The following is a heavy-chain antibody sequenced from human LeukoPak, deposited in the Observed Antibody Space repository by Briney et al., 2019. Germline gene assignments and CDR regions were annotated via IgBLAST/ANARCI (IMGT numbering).Heavy chain of an antibody. Sequence: PGGSLRLSCAASGFTFTSYYMDWVRQAPGKGLVWVSRISGDGSNTIYADSVKGRFTISRDNSKNTLYLQMNSLRAEDTAVYYCARDLPKNGYPYYYYYGMDVWGKGTTVTVSS. CDR3: ARDLPKNGYPYYYYYGMDV. J-gene: IGHJ6*04. V-gene: IGHV3-74*01. CDR2: ISGDGSNT. CDR1: GFTFTSYY. D-gene: IGHD5-18*01.